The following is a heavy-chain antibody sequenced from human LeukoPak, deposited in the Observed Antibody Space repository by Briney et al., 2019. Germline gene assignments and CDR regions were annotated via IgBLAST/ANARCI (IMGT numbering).Heavy chain of an antibody. CDR2: INPSGGNT. D-gene: IGHD3-3*01. CDR3: ASGRPPYDFWSGYLF. CDR1: GYTITSYY. Sequence: ASVKVSCTASGYTITSYYMHWVRQAPGQGLEWMGIINPSGGNTSYAQKFQGRVTMTRDTSTSTVYMELSSLRSEDTAVYYCASGRPPYDFWSGYLFWGQGTLVTVSS. J-gene: IGHJ4*02. V-gene: IGHV1-46*01.